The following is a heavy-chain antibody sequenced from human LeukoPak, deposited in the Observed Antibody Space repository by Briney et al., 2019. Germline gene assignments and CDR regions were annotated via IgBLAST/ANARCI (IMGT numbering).Heavy chain of an antibody. V-gene: IGHV4-30-2*01. Sequence: PSETLSLTCAVSGGSISSGGYSWSWIRQPPGKGLEWIGYIYHSGSTYYNPSLKSRVTISVDRSKNQFSLKLSSVTAADTAVYYCARTNHVSSSWYPWFDPWGQGTLVTVSS. D-gene: IGHD6-13*01. CDR1: GGSISSGGYS. CDR2: IYHSGST. CDR3: ARTNHVSSSWYPWFDP. J-gene: IGHJ5*02.